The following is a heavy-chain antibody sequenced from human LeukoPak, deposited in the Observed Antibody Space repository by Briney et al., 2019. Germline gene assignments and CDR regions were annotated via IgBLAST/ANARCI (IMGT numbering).Heavy chain of an antibody. D-gene: IGHD3-16*01. CDR1: GFTFSSYS. J-gene: IGHJ4*02. Sequence: GGSLRLSCAASGFTFSSYSMNWVRQAPGKGLEWVSSISSSSSYIYYADSVKGRFTISRDNAKNSLYLQMNSLRAEDTAVYYCARDPSVLSSFDYWGQGTLVTVSS. CDR2: ISSSSSYI. V-gene: IGHV3-21*01. CDR3: ARDPSVLSSFDY.